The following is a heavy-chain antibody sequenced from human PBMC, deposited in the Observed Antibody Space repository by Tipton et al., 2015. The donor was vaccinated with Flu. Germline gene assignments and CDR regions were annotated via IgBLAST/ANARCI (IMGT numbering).Heavy chain of an antibody. CDR1: SGSLSSFY. V-gene: IGHV4-59*01. Sequence: TLSLTCIVSSGSLSSFYWNWIRQSPGKGLEWIGYIYNSVYTKYNPSLKSRVTISVDTSKNQFSLRLSSVTAADTAMYFCARGLYGSGSYQRRYFDYWGQGTLVTVSS. D-gene: IGHD3-10*01. CDR3: ARGLYGSGSYQRRYFDY. J-gene: IGHJ4*02. CDR2: IYNSVYT.